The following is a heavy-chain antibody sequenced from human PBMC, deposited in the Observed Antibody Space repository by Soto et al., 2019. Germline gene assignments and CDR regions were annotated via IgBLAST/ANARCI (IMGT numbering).Heavy chain of an antibody. CDR3: VSSGATALDY. CDR1: GNSMSSSNW. V-gene: IGHV4-4*02. Sequence: QVQLQESGPGLVKPSGTLSLTCSVSGNSMSSSNWWNWVRQPPGKGLEWIGEPHHSGRTNYNPSLKSRVPISFDRPLGFFSLKLASVSAADTAVYYRVSSGATALDYWGQGTLVTVSS. D-gene: IGHD1-1*01. J-gene: IGHJ4*02. CDR2: PHHSGRT.